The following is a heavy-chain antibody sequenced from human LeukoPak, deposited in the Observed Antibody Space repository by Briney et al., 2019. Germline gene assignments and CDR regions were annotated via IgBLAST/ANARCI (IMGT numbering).Heavy chain of an antibody. CDR3: ARDLSGVTGYTYGRGIDY. Sequence: GGSLRLSCAASGFTFSSHWMSWVRQAPGKGLEWVANIKKDGSEKYYVDSVKGRFTISRDNAKTSLYLQMNSLRAEDAAVYYCARDLSGVTGYTYGRGIDYWGQGTLVTVSS. CDR2: IKKDGSEK. D-gene: IGHD5-18*01. V-gene: IGHV3-7*01. J-gene: IGHJ4*02. CDR1: GFTFSSHW.